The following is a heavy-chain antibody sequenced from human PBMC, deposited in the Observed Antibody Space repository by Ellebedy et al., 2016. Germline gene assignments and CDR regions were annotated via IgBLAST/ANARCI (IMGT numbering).Heavy chain of an antibody. CDR2: TYYRSKWYN. V-gene: IGHV6-1*01. J-gene: IGHJ4*02. CDR1: GDSVSSNSAA. CDR3: ARVMASKGDGKYYFDY. D-gene: IGHD3-10*01. Sequence: SETLSLTCAISGDSVSSNSAAWNWIRQSPSRGLEWLGRTYYRSKWYNDYAVSVKSRITINPDTSKNQFSLQLNSVTPEDTAVYYCARVMASKGDGKYYFDYWGQGTLVTVSS.